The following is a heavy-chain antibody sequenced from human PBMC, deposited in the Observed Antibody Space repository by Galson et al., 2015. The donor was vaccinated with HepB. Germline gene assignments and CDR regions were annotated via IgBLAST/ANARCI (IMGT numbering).Heavy chain of an antibody. CDR3: AKFCRYYYGSSGYYPLDYFDY. J-gene: IGHJ4*02. CDR2: ISGSGGST. D-gene: IGHD3-22*01. Sequence: SLRLSCAASGFTFSSYAMSWVRQAPGKGLEWVSAISGSGGSTYYADSVKGRFTISRDTSKNTLYLQMNSLRAEDTAVYYCAKFCRYYYGSSGYYPLDYFDYWGQGTLVTVSS. V-gene: IGHV3-23*01. CDR1: GFTFSSYA.